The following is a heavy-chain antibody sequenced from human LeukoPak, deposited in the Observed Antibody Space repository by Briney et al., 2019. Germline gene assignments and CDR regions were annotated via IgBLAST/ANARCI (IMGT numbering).Heavy chain of an antibody. CDR3: ARDTFWGSYRHHFDY. D-gene: IGHD3-16*02. Sequence: GGSLRLSCAASGFTFSSYAMHWVRQAPGKGLEWVAVISYDGSNKYYADSVKGRFTISRDNSKNTLYLQMNSLRAEDTAVYYCARDTFWGSYRHHFDYWGQGTLVTVSS. V-gene: IGHV3-30*04. CDR2: ISYDGSNK. CDR1: GFTFSSYA. J-gene: IGHJ4*02.